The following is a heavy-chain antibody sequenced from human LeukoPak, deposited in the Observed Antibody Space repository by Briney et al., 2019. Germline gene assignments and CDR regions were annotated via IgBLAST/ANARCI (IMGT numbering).Heavy chain of an antibody. CDR1: GYTFTGYY. Sequence: GASVKVSCKASGYTFTGYYMHWVRQAPGQGLEWMGWINGNSGGTNYAQKFQGRVTMTRDTSISTAYMELSSLRSEDTAVYYCASRSRSYGLVDYWGQGTLVTVSS. J-gene: IGHJ4*02. CDR3: ASRSRSYGLVDY. CDR2: INGNSGGT. V-gene: IGHV1-2*02. D-gene: IGHD5-18*01.